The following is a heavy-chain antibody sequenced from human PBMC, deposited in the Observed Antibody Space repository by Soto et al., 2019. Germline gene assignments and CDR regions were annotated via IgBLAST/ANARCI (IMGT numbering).Heavy chain of an antibody. J-gene: IGHJ4*02. CDR1: GGSISSYY. CDR3: ARWYGGYSYGYVGY. Sequence: ASYALSRTCTVSGGSISSYYWSWIRQPPVEVLDGIVYIYYSGITNYNPSLKIRVTISVDTSKNQFYMKLSSVTDADTDVYYCARWYGGYSYGYVGYWGQGTLVTVSS. V-gene: IGHV4-59*01. CDR2: IYYSGIT. D-gene: IGHD5-18*01.